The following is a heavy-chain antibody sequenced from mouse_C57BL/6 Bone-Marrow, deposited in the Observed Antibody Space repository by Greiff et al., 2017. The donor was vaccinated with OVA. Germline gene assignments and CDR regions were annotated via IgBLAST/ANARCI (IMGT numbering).Heavy chain of an antibody. Sequence: QVQLQQSGPELVKPGASVKISCKASGYAFSSSWMNWVKQRPGKGLEWIGRIYPGDGDTNYNGKFKGKATLTADKSSSTAYMQLSSLTSEDSAVDLCARGKSEAWFAYWGQGTLVTVSA. CDR2: IYPGDGDT. J-gene: IGHJ3*01. CDR3: ARGKSEAWFAY. CDR1: GYAFSSSW. V-gene: IGHV1-82*01.